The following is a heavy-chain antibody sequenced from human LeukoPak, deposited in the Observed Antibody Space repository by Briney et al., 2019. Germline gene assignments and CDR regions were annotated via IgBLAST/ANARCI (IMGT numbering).Heavy chain of an antibody. Sequence: ASVKVSCKASGYTFTGYYMHWVRQAPGQGLEWMGWINPNSGGTNYAQKFQGRVTITRDTSISTAYMELSRLRSDDTAVYYCARDQWTALWSGSDYWGQGTLVTVSS. V-gene: IGHV1-2*02. CDR3: ARDQWTALWSGSDY. D-gene: IGHD6-25*01. CDR2: INPNSGGT. CDR1: GYTFTGYY. J-gene: IGHJ4*01.